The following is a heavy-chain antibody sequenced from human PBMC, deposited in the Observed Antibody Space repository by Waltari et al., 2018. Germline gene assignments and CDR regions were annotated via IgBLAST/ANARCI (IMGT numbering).Heavy chain of an antibody. CDR3: ARSLDYYDSSGYYGMGGMDV. D-gene: IGHD3-22*01. J-gene: IGHJ6*02. V-gene: IGHV4-59*08. CDR1: AGSISSYY. CDR2: IYYSGST. Sequence: QVQLQESGPGLVKPSETLSLTCTVSAGSISSYYWSWIRQPPGQGLEWIGYIYYSGSTNYNPSLKSRVTISVDTSKNQFSLKLSSVTAADTAVYYCARSLDYYDSSGYYGMGGMDVWGQGTTVTVSS.